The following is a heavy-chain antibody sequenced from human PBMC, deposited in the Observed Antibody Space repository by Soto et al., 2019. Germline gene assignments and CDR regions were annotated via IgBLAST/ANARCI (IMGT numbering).Heavy chain of an antibody. CDR1: GYAFTTYG. J-gene: IGHJ4*02. CDR2: ISAHNGNT. CDR3: ARGRYGDY. V-gene: IGHV1-18*01. Sequence: QVHLVQSGAEVKKPGASVKVSCKGSGYAFTTYGITWVRQAPGQGLEWMGWISAHNGNTNYEQKLQGRVTVTRDTSTSTAYMELMSLRSDDTAVYYCARGRYGDYWGQRALVTVSS. D-gene: IGHD1-1*01.